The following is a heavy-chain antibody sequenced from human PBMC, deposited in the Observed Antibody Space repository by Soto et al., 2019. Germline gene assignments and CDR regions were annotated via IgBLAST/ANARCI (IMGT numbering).Heavy chain of an antibody. Sequence: SETLSLTCSVSGAPISSNDYFWAWIRQPPGRGLEFIASMHASGGTYHASSLKSRATMSLDTSKDQFSLKLQSVTAADTGTYYCAAIVVGATRHSDVDHWGQGTLVTVSS. CDR3: AAIVVGATRHSDVDH. CDR2: MHASGGT. CDR1: GAPISSNDYF. V-gene: IGHV4-39*01. J-gene: IGHJ4*02. D-gene: IGHD2-15*01.